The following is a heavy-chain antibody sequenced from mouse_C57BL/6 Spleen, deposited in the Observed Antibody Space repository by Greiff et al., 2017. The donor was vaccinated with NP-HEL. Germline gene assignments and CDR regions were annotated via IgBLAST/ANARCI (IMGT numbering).Heavy chain of an antibody. CDR2: IHPNSGST. Sequence: QVQLKQPGAELVKPGASVKLSCKASGYTFTSYWMHWVKQRPGQGLEWIGMIHPNSGSTNYNEKFKSKATLTVDKSSSTAYMQLSSLTSEDSAVYYCAMGLRPYFDYWGQGTTLTVSS. V-gene: IGHV1-64*01. CDR3: AMGLRPYFDY. CDR1: GYTFTSYW. J-gene: IGHJ2*01. D-gene: IGHD2-4*01.